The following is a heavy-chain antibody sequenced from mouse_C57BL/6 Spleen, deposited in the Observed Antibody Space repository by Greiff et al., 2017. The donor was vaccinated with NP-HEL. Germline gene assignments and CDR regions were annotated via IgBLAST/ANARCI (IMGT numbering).Heavy chain of an antibody. D-gene: IGHD1-1*01. Sequence: ESGPGLVKPSQSLSLTCSVTGYSITSGYYWNWIRQFPGNKLEWMGYISYDGSNNYNPSLKNRISITRDTSKNQFFLKLNSVTTEDTATYYCARDYYGSSPLAMDYWGQGTSVTVSS. CDR1: GYSITSGYY. J-gene: IGHJ4*01. CDR3: ARDYYGSSPLAMDY. CDR2: ISYDGSN. V-gene: IGHV3-6*01.